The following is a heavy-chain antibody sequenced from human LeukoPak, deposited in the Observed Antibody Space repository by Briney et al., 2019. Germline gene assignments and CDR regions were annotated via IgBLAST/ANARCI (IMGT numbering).Heavy chain of an antibody. CDR3: ARASRADWLSYKRAFDI. V-gene: IGHV4-34*01. CDR2: INHSGST. J-gene: IGHJ3*02. D-gene: IGHD3-9*01. CDR1: GGSFSGYY. Sequence: PSETLSFTCAVYGGSFSGYYWSWIRQPPGKGLEWIGEINHSGSTNYNPSLKSRVTISVDTSKNQFSLKLSSVTAADTAVYYCARASRADWLSYKRAFDIWGQGTMVTVSS.